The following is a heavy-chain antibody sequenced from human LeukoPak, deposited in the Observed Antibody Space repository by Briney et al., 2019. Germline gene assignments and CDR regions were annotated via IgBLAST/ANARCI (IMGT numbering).Heavy chain of an antibody. Sequence: PSQTLSLTCTVSGGSISSGGHYWSWIRQHPGKGLEWIGYIHYSGSTSYNPSLKSRVTISVDTSKNQFSLKLSSVTAADTAVYYCARGRYCSADICSGGDAFDIWGQGTMVSVSS. CDR2: IHYSGST. D-gene: IGHD2-15*01. V-gene: IGHV4-31*03. CDR1: GGSISSGGHY. J-gene: IGHJ3*02. CDR3: ARGRYCSADICSGGDAFDI.